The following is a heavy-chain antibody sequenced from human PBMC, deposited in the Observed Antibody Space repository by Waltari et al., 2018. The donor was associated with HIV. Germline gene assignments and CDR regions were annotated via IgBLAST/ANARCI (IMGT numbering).Heavy chain of an antibody. CDR3: ARSITMIEGVPNWFDP. D-gene: IGHD3-22*01. Sequence: QVQVQESGPGLVQPSETLSLTCTVSGDSISRPFSWGWIRQPPGKGLEWIGSIHHTGNTYYNPSLKSRVTISVDTSKNQFFLRLFSVTAADTAMYYCARSITMIEGVPNWFDPWGQGTLVTVSS. V-gene: IGHV4-38-2*02. CDR1: GDSISRPFS. CDR2: IHHTGNT. J-gene: IGHJ5*02.